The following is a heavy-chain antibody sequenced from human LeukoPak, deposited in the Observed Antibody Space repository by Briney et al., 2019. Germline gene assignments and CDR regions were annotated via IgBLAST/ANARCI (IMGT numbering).Heavy chain of an antibody. J-gene: IGHJ4*02. V-gene: IGHV4-34*01. CDR1: GGSISSYY. D-gene: IGHD3-9*01. Sequence: SETLSLTCTVSGGSISSYYWSWIRQPPGKGLEWIGEINHSGSTNDNPSLKSRVIISVDTSKNQFSLKLSSVTAADTAVYYCASHQYYDILTGYYHFDYWGQGTLVTVSS. CDR2: INHSGST. CDR3: ASHQYYDILTGYYHFDY.